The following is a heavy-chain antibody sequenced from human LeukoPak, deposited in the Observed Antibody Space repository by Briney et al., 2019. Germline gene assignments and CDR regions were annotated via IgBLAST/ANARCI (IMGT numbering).Heavy chain of an antibody. J-gene: IGHJ5*02. Sequence: GEPLKISCKGSGYSFTSYGIGWVRQMPGKALKWTGIIYPGDSDTRYSPSFQGQVTISADKSISTAYLQWSSPKASDTAMYYCARTYYYGNWFDPWGQGTLVTVSS. CDR1: GYSFTSYG. CDR3: ARTYYYGNWFDP. CDR2: IYPGDSDT. V-gene: IGHV5-51*01. D-gene: IGHD3-10*01.